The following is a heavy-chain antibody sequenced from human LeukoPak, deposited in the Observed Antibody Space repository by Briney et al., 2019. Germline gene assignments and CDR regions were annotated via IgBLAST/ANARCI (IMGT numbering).Heavy chain of an antibody. V-gene: IGHV4-4*07. CDR1: GDSISYFY. Sequence: PSETLSLTCSVSGDSISYFYWSWIRQAAGKGLEWIGRISSSGSTDYNASLKSRVTMSVDTSKNQFSLKVNSVTAADTAVYYCAREIHFDSSGQRTLHAFDIWGQGTMVTVSS. CDR2: ISSSGST. J-gene: IGHJ3*02. D-gene: IGHD3-22*01. CDR3: AREIHFDSSGQRTLHAFDI.